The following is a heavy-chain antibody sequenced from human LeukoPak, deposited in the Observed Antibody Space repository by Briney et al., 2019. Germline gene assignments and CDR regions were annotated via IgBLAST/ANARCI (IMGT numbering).Heavy chain of an antibody. Sequence: GGSLRLSCAASGFTVSSNYMSWVRQAPGKGLEWVSVIYSGGSTYYADSVKGRFTFSRDNSKNTLYLQMNSLRAEDTAVCYCARVVVAAEYNWFDPWGQGTLVTVSS. J-gene: IGHJ5*02. D-gene: IGHD2-15*01. CDR2: IYSGGST. CDR1: GFTVSSNY. V-gene: IGHV3-53*01. CDR3: ARVVVAAEYNWFDP.